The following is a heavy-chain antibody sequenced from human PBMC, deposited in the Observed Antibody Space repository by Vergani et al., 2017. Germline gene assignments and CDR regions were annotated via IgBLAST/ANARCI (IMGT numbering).Heavy chain of an antibody. D-gene: IGHD2-15*01. CDR3: ASKRGACRAAYCHSYDF. CDR2: IYHSGST. V-gene: IGHV4-30-2*01. J-gene: IGHJ4*02. CDR1: GGSISSGGYS. Sequence: QLQLQESGSGLVKPSQTLSLTCAVSGGSISSGGYSWSWIRQPPGKGLEWIGYIYHSGSTYYNPSLKSRVTISFETPKNQFSLRLTSVTAADTAVYYCASKRGACRAAYCHSYDFWGPGTLVGVSS.